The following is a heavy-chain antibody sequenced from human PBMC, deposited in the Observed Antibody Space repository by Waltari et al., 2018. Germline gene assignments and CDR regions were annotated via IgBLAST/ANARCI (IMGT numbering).Heavy chain of an antibody. CDR3: ARDSTDY. Sequence: QVQLVQSGAEVKKPGSSVKVSCKASGGPFRSYSISWVRQAPGQGLEWMGRIIPILGTANYAQKFQGRVTITADKSTSTAYMELSSLRSEDTAVYYCARDSTDYWGQGTLVTVSS. CDR2: IIPILGTA. J-gene: IGHJ4*02. CDR1: GGPFRSYS. V-gene: IGHV1-69*08.